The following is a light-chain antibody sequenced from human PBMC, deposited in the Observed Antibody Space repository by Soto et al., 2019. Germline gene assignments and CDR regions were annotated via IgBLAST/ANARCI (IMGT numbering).Light chain of an antibody. Sequence: QSALTQPPSVSGAPGQRVTISCTGSSSNIGAGYDVHWYQQLPGTAPKLLIYGNSNRPSGVPDRFSGSKPGTSASLAITGLQAEDEADYYCQSYDSSLSGSEVFGTGTKLTVL. CDR1: SSNIGAGYD. J-gene: IGLJ1*01. CDR2: GNS. V-gene: IGLV1-40*01. CDR3: QSYDSSLSGSEV.